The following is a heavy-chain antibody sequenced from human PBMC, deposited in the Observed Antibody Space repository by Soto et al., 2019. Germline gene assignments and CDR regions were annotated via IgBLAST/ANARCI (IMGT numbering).Heavy chain of an antibody. CDR1: GFTFTSYA. CDR2: ISGTGSTT. CDR3: ATPGRLNSFYVSRRSSYSYLARVNEY. Sequence: PGGSLRLSCAASGFTFTSYAMSWVRQAPGKGLEWVSAISGTGSTTYCADSVKGRFTISREHSKNTVYLQMNSLRVEETAVYYCATPGRLNSFYVSRRSSYSYLARVNEYWGQGTLVNV. J-gene: IGHJ4*02. V-gene: IGHV3-23*01. D-gene: IGHD3-22*01.